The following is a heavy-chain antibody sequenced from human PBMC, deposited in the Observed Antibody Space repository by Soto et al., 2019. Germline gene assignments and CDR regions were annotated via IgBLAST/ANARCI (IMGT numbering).Heavy chain of an antibody. CDR2: ISYDGSNK. Sequence: QVQLVESGGGVVQPGRSLRLSCAASGFTFSSYAMHWVRQAPGKGLEWVAVISYDGSNKYYADSVKGRFTISRDNSKNTLYLQMNSLRAEDTAVYYCARDGEGVGLVGANTGYFDYWGQGTLVTVSS. D-gene: IGHD1-26*01. V-gene: IGHV3-30-3*01. CDR3: ARDGEGVGLVGANTGYFDY. CDR1: GFTFSSYA. J-gene: IGHJ4*02.